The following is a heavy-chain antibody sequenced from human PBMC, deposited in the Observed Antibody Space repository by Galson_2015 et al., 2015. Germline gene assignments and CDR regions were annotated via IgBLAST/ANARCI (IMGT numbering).Heavy chain of an antibody. CDR1: GFSLRNARMG. J-gene: IGHJ4*02. Sequence: PALVNPTQPLTLPCTVSGFSLRNARMGVSWIRQPPGKALEWLAHIFSNDEKSYSTSLKSRLTISKDTSKSQVVLTMTTMDPVDTAPYICARRRRVRFIPPRYYLTSGAQGARAPPSS. D-gene: IGHD2/OR15-2a*01. CDR3: ARRRRVRFIPPRYYLTS. CDR2: IFSNDEK. V-gene: IGHV2-26*01.